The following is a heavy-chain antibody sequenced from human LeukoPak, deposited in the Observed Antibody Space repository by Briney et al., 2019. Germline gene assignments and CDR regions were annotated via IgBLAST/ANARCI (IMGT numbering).Heavy chain of an antibody. CDR2: VIPTLEIA. V-gene: IGHV1-69*04. CDR3: ARVVYHDSSPYFARSIPTADY. D-gene: IGHD3-22*01. Sequence: SVKVSCKASGANFSTSSFSWVRRAPGQGLEWMGRVIPTLEIAHYAQKFQGRVTITADKSTSTTYMELSSLRSEDTAIYFCARVVYHDSSPYFARSIPTADYWGQGTLVTVSS. J-gene: IGHJ4*02. CDR1: GANFSTSS.